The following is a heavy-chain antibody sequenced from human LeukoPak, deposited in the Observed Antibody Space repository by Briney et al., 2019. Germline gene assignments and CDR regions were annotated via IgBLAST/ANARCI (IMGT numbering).Heavy chain of an antibody. V-gene: IGHV3-48*04. J-gene: IGHJ4*02. CDR2: ISSSSSTI. Sequence: TGGSLRLSCAASGFTFSSYSMNWVRQAPGKGLEWVSYISSSSSTIYYADSVKGRFTISRDNAKNSLYLQMNSLRAEDTAVYYCARFAHYDCWSGYYTGRFDYWGQGTLVTVSS. CDR3: ARFAHYDCWSGYYTGRFDY. CDR1: GFTFSSYS. D-gene: IGHD3-3*01.